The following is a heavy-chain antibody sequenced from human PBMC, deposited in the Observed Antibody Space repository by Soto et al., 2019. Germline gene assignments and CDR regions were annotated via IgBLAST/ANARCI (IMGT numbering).Heavy chain of an antibody. Sequence: PGGSLRLSCAASGFTFSDYYMSWIRQAPGKGLEWVSYISSSSSYTNYADSVKGRFTISRDNAKNSLYLQMNSLRAEDTAVYYCARGYCSGGSCYLLDYWGQGTLVTVSS. V-gene: IGHV3-11*06. D-gene: IGHD2-15*01. CDR3: ARGYCSGGSCYLLDY. CDR1: GFTFSDYY. CDR2: ISSSSSYT. J-gene: IGHJ4*02.